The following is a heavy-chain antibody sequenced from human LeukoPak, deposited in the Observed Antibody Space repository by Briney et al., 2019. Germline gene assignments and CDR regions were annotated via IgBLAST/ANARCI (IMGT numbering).Heavy chain of an antibody. Sequence: PSETLSLTCTVSLDSTTSNFWSWVRQPPGKGLEWIGEIHRSGSTNYNPSLQRRVTISIDRPKNQIALELSSVTAADTAVYYCAREINGGFNPGAYWGQGTLVTVSS. J-gene: IGHJ4*02. CDR3: AREINGGFNPGAY. CDR2: IHRSGST. D-gene: IGHD1-14*01. V-gene: IGHV4-4*02. CDR1: LDSTTSNF.